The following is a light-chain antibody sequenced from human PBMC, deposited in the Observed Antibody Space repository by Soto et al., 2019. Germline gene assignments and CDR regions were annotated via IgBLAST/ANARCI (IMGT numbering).Light chain of an antibody. Sequence: EIVMTQSPATLSVSQGERATLSCRASQSVSSNLAWYQQKPGQAPRLLIYGASTRATGIPARLSGSGSGTEFTLTISSLQSEDFAVYYCQQYNNWPWTFGQGTKV. CDR1: QSVSSN. V-gene: IGKV3-15*01. CDR2: GAS. J-gene: IGKJ1*01. CDR3: QQYNNWPWT.